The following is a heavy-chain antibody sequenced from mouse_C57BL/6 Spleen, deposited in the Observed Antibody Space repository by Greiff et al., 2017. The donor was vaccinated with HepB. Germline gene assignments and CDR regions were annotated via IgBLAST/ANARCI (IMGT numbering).Heavy chain of an antibody. J-gene: IGHJ1*03. CDR3: AREGGYYYGSSFYWYFDV. D-gene: IGHD1-1*01. CDR1: GFTFSSYA. Sequence: EVMLVESGGGLVKPGGSLKLSCAASGFTFSSYAMSWVRQTPEKRLEWVATISDGGSYTYYPDNVKGRFTISRDNAKNNLYLQMSHLKSEDTAMYYCAREGGYYYGSSFYWYFDVWGTGTTVTVSS. V-gene: IGHV5-4*01. CDR2: ISDGGSYT.